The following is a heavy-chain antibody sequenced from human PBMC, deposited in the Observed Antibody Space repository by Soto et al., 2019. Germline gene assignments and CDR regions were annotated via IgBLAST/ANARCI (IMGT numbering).Heavy chain of an antibody. J-gene: IGHJ5*02. CDR3: ARAGLIAARRRAPWFDP. CDR2: IYYSGST. Sequence: QVQLQESGPGLVKPSETLSLTCTVSGGSISSYYWSWIRQPPGKGLEWIGYIYYSGSTNYNPSLMSRVTISVDTSKNQFSLKLSSVTAADTAVYYCARAGLIAARRRAPWFDPWGQGTLVTVSS. D-gene: IGHD6-6*01. V-gene: IGHV4-59*01. CDR1: GGSISSYY.